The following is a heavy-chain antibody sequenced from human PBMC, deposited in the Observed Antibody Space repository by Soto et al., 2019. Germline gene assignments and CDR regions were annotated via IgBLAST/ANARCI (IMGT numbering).Heavy chain of an antibody. CDR3: TRDEGGSYDSWFHP. Sequence: EVQVVESGGGLVKPGGSLTLSCNFTFSLYSRNWVRQAPGKGLEWVASISSGAAYIKYADSVQGRFTISRDNAKSSVSLQMSSLRAEDTAVYFCTRDEGGSYDSWFHPWGQGTQVTVSA. CDR1: TFSLYS. V-gene: IGHV3-21*01. J-gene: IGHJ5*02. D-gene: IGHD1-26*01. CDR2: ISSGAAYI.